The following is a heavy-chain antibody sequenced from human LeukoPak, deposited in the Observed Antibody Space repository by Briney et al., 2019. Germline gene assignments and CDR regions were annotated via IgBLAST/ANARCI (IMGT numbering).Heavy chain of an antibody. CDR1: GYSFTSYW. Sequence: GESLKISCKGSGYSFTSYWIGWVRQMPGKGLEWVGIIYPGDSDTRYSPSFQGQVTISADKSITTAYLQWSSLKASDTAMYYCARKKRITIFGVVKDAFDIWGQGTMVTVSS. V-gene: IGHV5-51*01. CDR2: IYPGDSDT. D-gene: IGHD3-3*01. J-gene: IGHJ3*02. CDR3: ARKKRITIFGVVKDAFDI.